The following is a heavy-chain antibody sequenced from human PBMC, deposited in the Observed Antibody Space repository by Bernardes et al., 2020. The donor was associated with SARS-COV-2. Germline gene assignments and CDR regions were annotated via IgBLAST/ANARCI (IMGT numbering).Heavy chain of an antibody. CDR1: GFTFSNAW. Sequence: GGSLRLSCAASGFTFSNAWMSWVRQAPGKGLEWVGRIKSKTDGGTTDYAAPVKGRFTISRDDSKNTLYLQMNSLKTEDTAVYYCTTDPQYYDYVYDAFDIWGQGTMVTVSS. CDR2: IKSKTDGGTT. J-gene: IGHJ3*02. V-gene: IGHV3-15*01. CDR3: TTDPQYYDYVYDAFDI. D-gene: IGHD3-16*01.